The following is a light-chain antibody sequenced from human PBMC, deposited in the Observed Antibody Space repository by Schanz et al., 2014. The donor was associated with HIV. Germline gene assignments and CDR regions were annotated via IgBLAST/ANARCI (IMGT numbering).Light chain of an antibody. CDR3: QTWDTGTWV. CDR1: SGHSTYA. J-gene: IGLJ3*02. Sequence: QLVLTQSPSASASLGASVKLTCTLSSGHSTYAIAWHQQQPEKGPRFLMNLNSDGSHNKGDGIPDRFSGTSSGAERYLTISSLQSEDEAEYYCQTWDTGTWVFGGGTKLTVL. CDR2: LNSDGSH. V-gene: IGLV4-69*01.